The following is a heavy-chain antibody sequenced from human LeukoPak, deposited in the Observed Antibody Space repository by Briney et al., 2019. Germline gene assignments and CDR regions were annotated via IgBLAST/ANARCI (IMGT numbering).Heavy chain of an antibody. CDR3: AREKFYDNSGYDY. Sequence: PGGSLRLSCAASGFTFSSYEMNWVRQAPGQGLEWVAYISSSGSTVYYADSVKGRFTISRDNAKNSLFPQMNSLRAEDTADYYCAREKFYDNSGYDYWGQGTLVTVSS. CDR2: ISSSGSTV. V-gene: IGHV3-48*03. CDR1: GFTFSSYE. D-gene: IGHD3-22*01. J-gene: IGHJ4*02.